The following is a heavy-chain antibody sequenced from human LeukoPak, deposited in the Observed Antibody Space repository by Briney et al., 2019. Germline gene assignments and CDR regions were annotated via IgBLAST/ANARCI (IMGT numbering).Heavy chain of an antibody. CDR1: GFTFSSYG. Sequence: PGGSLRLSCTASGFTFSSYGMNWARQAPGKGLEWVAVIWYDGSNQQYTDSVKGRFTISRDNSGNTVFLQMNSLRADDTAVYYCEQGVRWRPLEHWGLRTLVTVSS. CDR3: EQGVRWRPLEH. V-gene: IGHV3-33*08. D-gene: IGHD3-10*01. J-gene: IGHJ1*01. CDR2: IWYDGSNQ.